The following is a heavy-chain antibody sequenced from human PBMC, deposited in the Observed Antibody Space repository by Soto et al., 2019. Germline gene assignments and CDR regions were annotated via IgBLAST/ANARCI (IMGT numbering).Heavy chain of an antibody. CDR2: IWYDGSNK. V-gene: IGHV3-33*01. CDR3: ARAGYCISTSCRAGYFDY. J-gene: IGHJ4*02. CDR1: GFTFSSYG. Sequence: QVQLVESGGGVVQPGRSLRLSCAASGFTFSSYGMHWVRQAPGKGLEWVAVIWYDGSNKYYADSVKGRFTISRDNSKNTLYLQMNSLRGEDTAVYYCARAGYCISTSCRAGYFDYWGQGTLVTVSS. D-gene: IGHD2-2*01.